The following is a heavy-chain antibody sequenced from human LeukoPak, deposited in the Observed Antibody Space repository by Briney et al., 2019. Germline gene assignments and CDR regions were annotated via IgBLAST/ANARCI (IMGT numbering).Heavy chain of an antibody. Sequence: SETLSLTCAVYGGSVSGHFWTWIRQPPEKGLEWIGEINHNVNINYNPSLKSRVTISVDTSKNQFSLKLTSVTAADTAVYYCARITYCGGDDCRHFDVWGRGTLVTASS. D-gene: IGHD2-21*02. V-gene: IGHV4-34*01. CDR3: ARITYCGGDDCRHFDV. CDR2: INHNVNI. CDR1: GGSVSGHF. J-gene: IGHJ2*01.